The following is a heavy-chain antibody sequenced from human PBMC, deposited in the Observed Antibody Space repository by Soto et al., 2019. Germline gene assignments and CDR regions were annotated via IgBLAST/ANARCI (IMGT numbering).Heavy chain of an antibody. Sequence: GASVKVSCKASGGTFSSYAISWVRQAPGQGLEWMGGIIPIFGTANYAQKFQGRVTITADESTSTAYMELSSLRSEDTAVYYCARDHGIRLATYYYYGMDVWGQGTTVTVLL. J-gene: IGHJ6*02. CDR3: ARDHGIRLATYYYYGMDV. D-gene: IGHD6-19*01. CDR2: IIPIFGTA. CDR1: GGTFSSYA. V-gene: IGHV1-69*13.